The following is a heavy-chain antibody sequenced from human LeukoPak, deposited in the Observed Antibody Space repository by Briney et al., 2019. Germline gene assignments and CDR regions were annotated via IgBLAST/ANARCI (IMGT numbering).Heavy chain of an antibody. CDR2: ISGSGVNT. Sequence: GGSLRLSCAASGFTFSDSAMSWVRQAPGRGLEWVSGISGSGVNTFYADSVEGRFTISRDNSKNTLYLQMYSLRADDTAMYYCAKGYYADPFDFWGQGTLVTVSS. D-gene: IGHD4-17*01. V-gene: IGHV3-23*01. CDR1: GFTFSDSA. J-gene: IGHJ4*02. CDR3: AKGYYADPFDF.